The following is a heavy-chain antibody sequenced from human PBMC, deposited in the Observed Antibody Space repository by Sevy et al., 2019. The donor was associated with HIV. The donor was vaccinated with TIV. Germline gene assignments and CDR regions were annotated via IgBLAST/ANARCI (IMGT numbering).Heavy chain of an antibody. D-gene: IGHD3-22*01. CDR1: GSTLSKLS. Sequence: ASVKVSCKVSGSTLSKLSMHWVRQAPGKRLEWMGRFDPEDGETIYSQKFQGRVTMTEDTSTDTAYMELSSLRSEDTAVYHCAAAREYYEDTSGYLDYWGQGTLVTVSS. V-gene: IGHV1-24*01. CDR3: AAAREYYEDTSGYLDY. J-gene: IGHJ4*02. CDR2: FDPEDGET.